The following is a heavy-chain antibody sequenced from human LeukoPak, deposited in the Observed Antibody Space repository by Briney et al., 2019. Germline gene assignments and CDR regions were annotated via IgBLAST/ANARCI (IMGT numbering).Heavy chain of an antibody. Sequence: GGPLRLSCAASGFTFSSYVMSWVRQAPGKGLEWVSGISGSGGSTKYADSVKGRFTISRDNSKNTLYLQMNTVRAEDTAVYYCAKDPWGGAVAGTVFDDRGQGTLVTVSS. CDR1: GFTFSSYV. V-gene: IGHV3-23*01. CDR3: AKDPWGGAVAGTVFDD. J-gene: IGHJ4*02. CDR2: ISGSGGST. D-gene: IGHD6-19*01.